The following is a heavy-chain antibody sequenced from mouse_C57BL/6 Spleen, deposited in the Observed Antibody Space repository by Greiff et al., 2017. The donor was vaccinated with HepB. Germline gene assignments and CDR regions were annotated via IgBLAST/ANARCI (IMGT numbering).Heavy chain of an antibody. J-gene: IGHJ1*03. CDR2: IDPETGGT. Sequence: QVQLKQSGAELVRPGASVTLSCKASGYTFTDYEMHWVKQTPVHGLEWIGAIDPETGGTAYNQKFKGKAILTADKSSSTAYMELRSLTSEDSAVYYCTRETTVVAPYWYFDVWGTGTTVTVSS. V-gene: IGHV1-15*01. D-gene: IGHD1-1*01. CDR1: GYTFTDYE. CDR3: TRETTVVAPYWYFDV.